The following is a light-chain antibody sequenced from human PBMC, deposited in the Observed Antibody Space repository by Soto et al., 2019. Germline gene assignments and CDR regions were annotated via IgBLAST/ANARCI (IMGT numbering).Light chain of an antibody. CDR3: QQYNKWPPWT. CDR1: QSVSSN. CDR2: GAS. J-gene: IGKJ1*01. V-gene: IGKV3-15*01. Sequence: IVMTRSPATLSVSPGERATLSCRASQSVSSNLAWYQQKPGQAPRLLIYGASTRATGIPARFSGSGSGTEFTLTISSLQSEDFAVYYCQQYNKWPPWTFGQGTKVDIK.